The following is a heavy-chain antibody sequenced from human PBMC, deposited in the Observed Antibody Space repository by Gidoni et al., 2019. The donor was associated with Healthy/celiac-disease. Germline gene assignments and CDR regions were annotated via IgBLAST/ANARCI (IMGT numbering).Heavy chain of an antibody. CDR3: ARSPPYGSGSYYPFDY. Sequence: QVQLQESGPGLVKPSEPLSLTCTVSGGSISSYYWSWIRQPAGKGLEWIGRIYTSGRTNYNPSLKSRVTMSVDTSKNQFSLKLSSVTAADTAVYYCARSPPYGSGSYYPFDYWGQGTLVTVSS. D-gene: IGHD3-10*01. J-gene: IGHJ4*02. V-gene: IGHV4-4*07. CDR1: GGSISSYY. CDR2: IYTSGRT.